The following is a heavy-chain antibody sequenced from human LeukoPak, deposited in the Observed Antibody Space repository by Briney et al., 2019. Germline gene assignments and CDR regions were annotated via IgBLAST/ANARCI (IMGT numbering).Heavy chain of an antibody. D-gene: IGHD4-17*01. Sequence: GGSLRLSCAASGFTVSSNYMSWVRQAPRKGLEWVSVIYSGGSTYYADSVKGRFTISRDNSKNTLYLQMNSLRAEDTAVYYCASLPNYGDYYYYYYGMDVWGQGTTVTVSS. V-gene: IGHV3-66*01. CDR3: ASLPNYGDYYYYYYGMDV. CDR2: IYSGGST. CDR1: GFTVSSNY. J-gene: IGHJ6*02.